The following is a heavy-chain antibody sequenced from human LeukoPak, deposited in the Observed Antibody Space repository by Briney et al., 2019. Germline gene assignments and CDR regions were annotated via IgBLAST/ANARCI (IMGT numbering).Heavy chain of an antibody. D-gene: IGHD1-26*01. CDR1: GCTFTTHF. V-gene: IGHV1-46*01. CDR3: ARERGELHRELDS. J-gene: IGHJ4*02. CDR2: INPSGGSA. Sequence: ASVKVSCKASGCTFTTHFIHWVRQAPGQGLQWMGMINPSGGSAIYAQKFQGRVTMTSDTSTSTVYMELRSLRSEDTALYFCARERGELHRELDSWGQGTLVTVSS.